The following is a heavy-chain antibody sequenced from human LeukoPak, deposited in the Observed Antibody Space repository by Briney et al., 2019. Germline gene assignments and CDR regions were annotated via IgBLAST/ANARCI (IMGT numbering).Heavy chain of an antibody. J-gene: IGHJ4*02. CDR3: ASEGGWYFDY. CDR1: GGSISSGSYY. V-gene: IGHV4-61*02. CDR2: IYTSGST. D-gene: IGHD6-19*01. Sequence: SQTLSLTCTVSGGSISSGSYYWSWIRQPAGKGLEWIGRIYTSGSTNYNPSLKSRVTISVDTSKNQFSLKLSSVTAADTAVYYCASEGGWYFDYWGQGTLVTVSS.